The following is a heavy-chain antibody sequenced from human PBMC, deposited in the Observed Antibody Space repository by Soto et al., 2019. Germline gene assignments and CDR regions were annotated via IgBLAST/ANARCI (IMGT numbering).Heavy chain of an antibody. Sequence: QVQLVESGGGVVQPGRSLRLSCAASGFTFSSYGMHWVRQAPGKGLEWVAVIWYDGSNKYYADSVKGRFTISRDNSKNTLYLQVNSLRGDDTAVYYCARDIVATMKGWFDPWGQGTLVTVSS. CDR3: ARDIVATMKGWFDP. D-gene: IGHD5-12*01. CDR1: GFTFSSYG. V-gene: IGHV3-33*01. CDR2: IWYDGSNK. J-gene: IGHJ5*02.